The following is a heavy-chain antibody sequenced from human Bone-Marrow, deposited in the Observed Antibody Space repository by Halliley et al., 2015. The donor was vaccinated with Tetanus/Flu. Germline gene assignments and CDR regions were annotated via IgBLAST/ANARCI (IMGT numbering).Heavy chain of an antibody. Sequence: SLRLSCAASGFTFSTYGMHWVRQAPGKGLEWVAIISYETSQIYYGDSVKGRFTISRDSSKNTLYLEMNSLRAEDTAVYYCAKHNVAYSYAFYGMDVWGQGTTVTVSS. J-gene: IGHJ6*02. D-gene: IGHD3-16*01. V-gene: IGHV3-30*18. CDR1: GFTFSTYG. CDR3: AKHNVAYSYAFYGMDV. CDR2: ISYETSQI.